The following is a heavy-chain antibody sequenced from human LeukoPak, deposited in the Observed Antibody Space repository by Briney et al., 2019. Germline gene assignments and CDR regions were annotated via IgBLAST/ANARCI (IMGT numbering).Heavy chain of an antibody. CDR1: EFTFSSYS. V-gene: IGHV3-48*02. J-gene: IGHJ4*02. Sequence: GGSLRLSCAASEFTFSSYSMNWVRQAPGKGLEWISYISTSGTTIYYADSVKGRFTISRDNAKNSLYLQMNSLRDEDTAVYYCACARSGGAYLDYWGQGTLVTVSS. D-gene: IGHD5-12*01. CDR2: ISTSGTTI. CDR3: ACARSGGAYLDY.